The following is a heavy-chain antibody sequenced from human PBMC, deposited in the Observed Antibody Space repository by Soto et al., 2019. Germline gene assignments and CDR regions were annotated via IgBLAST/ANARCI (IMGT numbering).Heavy chain of an antibody. CDR3: NKLPLEY. Sequence: PVGSLRLSCTSSGFTFTDAWMSCVRQAPGKGLEWVGRIKTKADGGTADFAAPVKGRFTMSRDDSKNTLYLQLNNLKTEDTAVYYCNKLPLEYWGQGALVTVS. CDR1: GFTFTDAW. D-gene: IGHD1-1*01. V-gene: IGHV3-15*01. CDR2: IKTKADGGTA. J-gene: IGHJ4*02.